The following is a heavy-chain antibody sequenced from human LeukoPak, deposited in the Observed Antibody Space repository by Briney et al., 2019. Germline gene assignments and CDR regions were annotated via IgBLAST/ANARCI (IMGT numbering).Heavy chain of an antibody. CDR3: GKTDIYFNPIDY. CDR2: IHRDGRT. J-gene: IGHJ4*02. V-gene: IGHV4-4*02. CDR1: GFTFNKAW. Sequence: GSLRLSCAASGFTFNKAWMIWVRQPPGQGLEWIGEIHRDGRTRYNPSLTSRVTMSMDYSKNQFSLNVRFVTAADTAIYYCGKTDIYFNPIDYWGPGSLVTVSS. D-gene: IGHD3-9*01.